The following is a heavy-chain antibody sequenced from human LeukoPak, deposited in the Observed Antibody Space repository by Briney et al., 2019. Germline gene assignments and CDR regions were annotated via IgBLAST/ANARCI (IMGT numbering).Heavy chain of an antibody. CDR2: IIPIFGTA. J-gene: IGHJ6*03. CDR1: GGTFSSYA. Sequence: SVKVSCKASGGTFSSYAITWVRQAPGQGLEWMGGIIPIFGTANYAQKFQGRVTITADKSTSTAYMDLSSLRYEDTAVYYCATTPYYYDSSGYYRSEGNYYYFYMDVWGKGTTVTVSS. D-gene: IGHD3-22*01. CDR3: ATTPYYYDSSGYYRSEGNYYYFYMDV. V-gene: IGHV1-69*06.